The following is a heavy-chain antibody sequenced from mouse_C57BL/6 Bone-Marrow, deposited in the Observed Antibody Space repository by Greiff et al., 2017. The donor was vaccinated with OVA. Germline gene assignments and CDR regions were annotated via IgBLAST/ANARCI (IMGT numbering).Heavy chain of an antibody. V-gene: IGHV14-2*01. CDR1: GFNIKDYY. Sequence: VQLQQSGAELVKPGASVKLSCPASGFNIKDYYLHWVKPRTEQGLEWIGRIDPEDGETKYAPKFQGKAPITADTSSNTAYLQLSSLTSEDTAVYYGARDCSRYEGDFDYWGQGTTLTGSS. D-gene: IGHD1-1*01. CDR2: IDPEDGET. J-gene: IGHJ2*01. CDR3: ARDCSRYEGDFDY.